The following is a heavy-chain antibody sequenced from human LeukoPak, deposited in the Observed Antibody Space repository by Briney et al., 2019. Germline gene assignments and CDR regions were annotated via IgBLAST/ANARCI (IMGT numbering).Heavy chain of an antibody. Sequence: SETLSLTCTHPRGSITGTTDCSGWIRQPPGKRLEWIGSIYSSGSTYYNPSLKSRVTISVDTSKNQFSLKLSSVTSADTAVYYSANHARNWVDFDYWGQGTLVTVSS. CDR2: IYSSGST. CDR1: RGSITGTTDC. CDR3: ANHARNWVDFDY. D-gene: IGHD7-27*01. V-gene: IGHV4-39*01. J-gene: IGHJ4*02.